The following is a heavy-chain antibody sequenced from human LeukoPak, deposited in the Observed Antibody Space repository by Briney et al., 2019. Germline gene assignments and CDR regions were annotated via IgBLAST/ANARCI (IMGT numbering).Heavy chain of an antibody. J-gene: IGHJ4*02. V-gene: IGHV4-38-2*02. CDR3: ARDRGYSSGHDY. CDR1: GGSISSYY. Sequence: SETLSLTCTVSGGSISSYYWGWIRQPPGKGLEWIGSIYHSGSTYYTPSLKSRVSISVDTSKNQFSLKLTSVAAADTAVYYCARDRGYSSGHDYWGQGTLVTVSS. D-gene: IGHD6-19*01. CDR2: IYHSGST.